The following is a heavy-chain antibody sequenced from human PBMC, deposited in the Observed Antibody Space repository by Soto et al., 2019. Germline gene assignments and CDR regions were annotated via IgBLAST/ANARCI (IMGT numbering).Heavy chain of an antibody. V-gene: IGHV3-48*01. J-gene: IGHJ4*02. CDR1: GFSISSYS. CDR2: ISSSSSTI. D-gene: IGHD5-12*01. CDR3: ARSSGSGAATIISY. Sequence: EVQLVESGGGLVQPGGSLRLSCAASGFSISSYSMNRVRQAPGKGLECVSYISSSSSTIYYADSVKGRFTISRDNAKNSLDLQMNSLRAEDTAVYYCARSSGSGAATIISYWGQGTLVTVSS.